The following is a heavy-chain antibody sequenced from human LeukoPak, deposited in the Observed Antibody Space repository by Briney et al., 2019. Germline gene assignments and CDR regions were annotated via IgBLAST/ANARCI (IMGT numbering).Heavy chain of an antibody. CDR1: DASIVNTNYF. CDR2: IYYTGTT. J-gene: IGHJ4*02. CDR3: AGQDIAVAGSSYFDY. V-gene: IGHV4-39*07. D-gene: IGHD6-19*01. Sequence: SDASIVNTNYFWGWIRQPPGKGLEWIGNIYYTGTTYYNPSLKSRVTISLDASKNQFSLKLSSVTAADTAVYYCAGQDIAVAGSSYFDYWGQGTLVTVSS.